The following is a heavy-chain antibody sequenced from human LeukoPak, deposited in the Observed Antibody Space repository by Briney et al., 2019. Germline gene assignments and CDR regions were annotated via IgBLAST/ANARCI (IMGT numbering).Heavy chain of an antibody. CDR3: ARGQPPSYYDMDV. J-gene: IGHJ6*02. V-gene: IGHV3-33*01. CDR1: GFTFSSYG. CDR2: ILSDGSSK. D-gene: IGHD6-13*01. Sequence: PGGSLRLSRAASGFTFSSYGMHWVRQAPGKGLEWVAVILSDGSSKHYADSVKGRFTISRDNSKNTLYLQMSSLRAEDTALYYCARGQPPSYYDMDVWGQGTTVTVSS.